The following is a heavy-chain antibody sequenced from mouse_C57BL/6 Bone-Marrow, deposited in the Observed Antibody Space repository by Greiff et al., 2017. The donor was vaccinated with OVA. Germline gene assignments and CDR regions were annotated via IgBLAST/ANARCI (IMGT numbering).Heavy chain of an antibody. CDR2: INPNNGGT. CDR1: GYTFTDYY. J-gene: IGHJ2*01. D-gene: IGHD1-1*01. CDR3: ARRSSITTVLATPDY. V-gene: IGHV1-26*01. Sequence: EVQLQQSGPELVKPGASVKISCKASGYTFTDYYMNWVKQSHGKSLEWIGDINPNNGGTSYNQKFKGKATLTVDKSSSTAYMERRRLTSEDSAVYYFARRSSITTVLATPDYWGQGTTLTVSS.